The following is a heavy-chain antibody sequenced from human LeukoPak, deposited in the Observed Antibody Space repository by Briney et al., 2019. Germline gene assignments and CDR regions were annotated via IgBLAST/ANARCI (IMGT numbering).Heavy chain of an antibody. Sequence: GQSLRLSCAASGVTLGRYAVNWARQAPGRGLEWVSYISPSGDATVYAESVKGRFTISRDNSKNMVYLHLDSLRAEATAKYYCVRKVYYYMDVWGNGTTVTVSS. CDR3: VRKVYYYMDV. V-gene: IGHV3-23*01. D-gene: IGHD3-10*01. CDR1: GVTLGRYA. J-gene: IGHJ6*04. CDR2: ISPSGDAT.